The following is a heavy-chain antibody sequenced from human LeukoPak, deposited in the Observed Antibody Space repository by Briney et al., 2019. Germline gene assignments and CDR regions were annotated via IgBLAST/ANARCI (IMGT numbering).Heavy chain of an antibody. J-gene: IGHJ3*02. V-gene: IGHV3-53*01. D-gene: IGHD4-17*01. CDR2: IYSGGST. Sequence: GGSLRLSCAASGFTVSSNYMSWVRQAPGKGLEWVSVIYSGGSTYYADSVKGRFTISRDNSKNTLYLQMNSLRAEDTAVYYCAGASKGDYGDKRGAFDIWGQGTMVTVSS. CDR3: AGASKGDYGDKRGAFDI. CDR1: GFTVSSNY.